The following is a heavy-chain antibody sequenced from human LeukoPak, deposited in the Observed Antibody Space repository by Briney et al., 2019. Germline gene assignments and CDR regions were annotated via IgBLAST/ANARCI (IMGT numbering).Heavy chain of an antibody. CDR1: GFTFSSYA. CDR2: ISGAGGTT. Sequence: PGGSLRLSCAASGFTFSSYAMMWLRQAPGKGLEWVSAISGAGGTTLYADSVKGRFTISRDNSKNTLYLQMTSLRVEDTAVYYCARDPNGDYIGAFEIWGQGTMVTVPS. D-gene: IGHD4-17*01. CDR3: ARDPNGDYIGAFEI. J-gene: IGHJ3*02. V-gene: IGHV3-23*01.